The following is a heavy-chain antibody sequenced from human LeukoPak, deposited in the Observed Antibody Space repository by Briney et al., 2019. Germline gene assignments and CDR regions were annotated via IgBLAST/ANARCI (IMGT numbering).Heavy chain of an antibody. CDR2: IYTSGRT. J-gene: IGHJ4*02. CDR1: GGSLSSGSYY. D-gene: IGHD1-26*01. CDR3: ARGDKWELLFDY. V-gene: IGHV4-61*02. Sequence: PSETLSLTCTVSGGSLSSGSYYWSWLRQPAGKGLEWIGRIYTSGRTHYNPSLNIRVTISVDPSKNQFSLKLSSGTAADTAVYYCARGDKWELLFDYWGQGTLVTVSS.